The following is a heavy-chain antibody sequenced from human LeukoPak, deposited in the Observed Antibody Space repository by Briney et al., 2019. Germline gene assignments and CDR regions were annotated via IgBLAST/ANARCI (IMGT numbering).Heavy chain of an antibody. J-gene: IGHJ4*02. V-gene: IGHV4-59*01. CDR2: IYYSGST. D-gene: IGHD3-22*01. CDR1: GVSISSYY. Sequence: PSETLSLTCTVSGVSISSYYWSWIRQPPGKGLEWIGYIYYSGSTNYNPSLKSRVTISVDTSKNQCSLKLSSVTAAATAVYYCARIPVGYYYDTNVDWGQGTLCTVSP. CDR3: ARIPVGYYYDTNVD.